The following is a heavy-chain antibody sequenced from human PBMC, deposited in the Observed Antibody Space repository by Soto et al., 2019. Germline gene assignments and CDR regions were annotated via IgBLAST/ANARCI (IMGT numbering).Heavy chain of an antibody. J-gene: IGHJ6*02. Sequence: LRLSCAASGFTFSSYAMSWVRQAPGKGLEWVSAISGSGGSTYYADSVKGRFTISRDNSKNTLYLQMNSLRAEDTAVYYCAKEGGSTDGYCSGGSCYSYYYYYGMDVWGQGTTVTVSS. CDR3: AKEGGSTDGYCSGGSCYSYYYYYGMDV. CDR2: ISGSGGST. V-gene: IGHV3-23*01. CDR1: GFTFSSYA. D-gene: IGHD2-15*01.